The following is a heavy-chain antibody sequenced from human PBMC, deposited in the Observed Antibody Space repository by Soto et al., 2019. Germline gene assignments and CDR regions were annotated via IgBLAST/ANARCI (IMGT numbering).Heavy chain of an antibody. J-gene: IGHJ4*01. CDR1: GADIINHY. D-gene: IGHD2-15*01. CDR2: VSNTATT. V-gene: IGHV4-59*11. Sequence: PSETLSLTCTVSGADIINHYWAWIRQSPGGGLESIGYVSNTATTTYNPSLKNRVTISVDASKNQFSLKLSSVTAADTAMFYCGRSYYHGGNKPYYFDYWGQGTLVTVSS. CDR3: GRSYYHGGNKPYYFDY.